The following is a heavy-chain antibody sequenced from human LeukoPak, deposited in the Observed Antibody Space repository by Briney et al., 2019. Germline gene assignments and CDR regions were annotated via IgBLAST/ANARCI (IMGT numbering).Heavy chain of an antibody. D-gene: IGHD4-17*01. J-gene: IGHJ4*02. CDR2: ISSGSTI. CDR3: ARGLRYFDY. V-gene: IGHV3-11*01. CDR1: GFTFSDYY. Sequence: GGSLRLSCAASGFTFSDYYMNWIRQAPGKGLEWVSYISSGSTIYYADSVKGRFTISRDNAKNSLYLQMNSLRAEDTAVYYCARGLRYFDYWGQGTLVTVSS.